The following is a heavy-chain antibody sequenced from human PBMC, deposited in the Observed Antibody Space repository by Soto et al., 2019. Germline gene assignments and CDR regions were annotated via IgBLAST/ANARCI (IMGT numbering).Heavy chain of an antibody. CDR2: IIPIFGTA. D-gene: IGHD3-22*01. J-gene: IGHJ6*03. V-gene: IGHV1-69*13. Sequence: ASVKVSCKASGGTFSSYAISWVRQAPGQGLEWMGGIIPIFGTANYAQKFQGRVTITADESTSTAYMELNSLRSEDTAVYYGARGSRRDSSGYYYYYYYYMDVWGKGTTVTVSS. CDR3: ARGSRRDSSGYYYYYYYYMDV. CDR1: GGTFSSYA.